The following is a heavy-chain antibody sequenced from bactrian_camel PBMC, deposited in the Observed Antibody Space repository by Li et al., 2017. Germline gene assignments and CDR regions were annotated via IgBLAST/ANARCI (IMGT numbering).Heavy chain of an antibody. V-gene: IGHV3S9*01. CDR3: AADKTDLRALRRAGGRTCPPLLSH. D-gene: IGHD2*01. J-gene: IGHJ4*01. CDR2: GDSDGTT. CDR1: GDTDRDYS. Sequence: HVQLVESGGDSVQAGGSLRLSCAVSGDTDRDYSLGWFRQHPSGNGHQGIAAGDSDGTTTYADSSKGRFTISRDYAKNTFDLLMNSLKPEDTAMYYCAADKTDLRALRRAGGRTCPPLLSHWGQGTQVTVS.